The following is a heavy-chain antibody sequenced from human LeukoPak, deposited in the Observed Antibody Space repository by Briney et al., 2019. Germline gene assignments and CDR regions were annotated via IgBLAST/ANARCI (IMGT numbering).Heavy chain of an antibody. V-gene: IGHV3-21*01. Sequence: GGSLRLSCAASGLSFSNAWMNWVRQAPGKGLEWVSSINSNSYYIYYADSVKGRFTISRDNAKNSLYLQMNSLRAEDTAVYYCASPREGYFDRVLHYWGQGTLVTVSS. CDR2: INSNSYYI. D-gene: IGHD3-9*01. CDR1: GLSFSNAW. CDR3: ASPREGYFDRVLHY. J-gene: IGHJ4*02.